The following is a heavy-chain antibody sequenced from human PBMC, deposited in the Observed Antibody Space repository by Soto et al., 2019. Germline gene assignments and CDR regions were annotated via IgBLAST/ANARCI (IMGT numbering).Heavy chain of an antibody. CDR2: SSATGSGT. Sequence: EMQLLESGGGLVQPGGSLRLSCAVSGFTFSSYGMTWVRQAPGKGLEWISFSSATGSGTYYADSVKGRFTISRDNSKNTLYLQMTSLRADDTAVYYCAKDRRAGGNYGLYSDSWGQGALVIVSS. J-gene: IGHJ5*01. CDR1: GFTFSSYG. CDR3: AKDRRAGGNYGLYSDS. V-gene: IGHV3-23*01. D-gene: IGHD1-7*01.